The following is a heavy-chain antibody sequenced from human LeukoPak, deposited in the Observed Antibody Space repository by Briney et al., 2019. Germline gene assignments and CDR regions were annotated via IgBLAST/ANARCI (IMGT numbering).Heavy chain of an antibody. CDR2: IYYSGTT. V-gene: IGHV4-30-4*01. CDR1: GGAIVSGDYS. J-gene: IGHJ6*02. Sequence: SETLSLTCTVSGGAIVSGDYSWSWIRQAPGGGLEWIGCIYYSGTTHYNPSLKSRGTIPLDTSKNQFSLKLTSVTAADTAVYYCARVSGRYYYGMDVWGQGTTATVSS. D-gene: IGHD6-25*01. CDR3: ARVSGRYYYGMDV.